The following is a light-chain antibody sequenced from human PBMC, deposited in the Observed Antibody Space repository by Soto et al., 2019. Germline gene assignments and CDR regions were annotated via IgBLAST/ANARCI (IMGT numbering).Light chain of an antibody. CDR3: QQYNIWPWT. CDR1: QSVSSD. J-gene: IGKJ1*01. Sequence: EIVMTQSPATLSVSPGGRATLSCRASQSVSSDLAWYQQKPGQAPRLLIYGASTRATGIPARFSGSGSGTEFTLTLTSLQSGDFAIYYCQQYNIWPWTFGQGTKVDIK. CDR2: GAS. V-gene: IGKV3-15*01.